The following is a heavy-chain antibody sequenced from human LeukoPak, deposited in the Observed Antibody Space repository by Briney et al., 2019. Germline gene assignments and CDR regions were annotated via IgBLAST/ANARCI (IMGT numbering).Heavy chain of an antibody. V-gene: IGHV3-21*01. D-gene: IGHD2-15*01. CDR2: ISSSSSYI. J-gene: IGHJ4*02. CDR1: GFTFSSYS. CDR3: ANLRDQLGYCSGGSCYSDY. Sequence: GGSLRLSCAASGFTFSSYSMNWVRQAPGKGLEWVSSISSSSSYIYYADSVKGRFTISRDNAKNSLYLQMNSLRAEDTAVYYCANLRDQLGYCSGGSCYSDYWGQGTLVTVSS.